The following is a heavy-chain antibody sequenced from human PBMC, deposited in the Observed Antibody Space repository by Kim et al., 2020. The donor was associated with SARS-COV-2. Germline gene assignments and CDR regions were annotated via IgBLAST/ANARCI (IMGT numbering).Heavy chain of an antibody. D-gene: IGHD6-19*01. V-gene: IGHV6-1*01. J-gene: IGHJ4*02. CDR3: ARDRIAVAGGIDY. Sequence: YAGSVKSRITINPDTSKNQCSLQLNSVTPEDTAVYYCARDRIAVAGGIDYWGQGTLVTVSS.